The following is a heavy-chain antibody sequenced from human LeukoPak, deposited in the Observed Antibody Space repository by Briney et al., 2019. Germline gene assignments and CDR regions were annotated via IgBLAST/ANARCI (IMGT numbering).Heavy chain of an antibody. CDR2: ISGSGGST. J-gene: IGHJ4*02. D-gene: IGHD1-26*01. CDR3: AKGDSGSYFDGSFDY. Sequence: GGSLRLSCAASGFTFSSYAMSWVRQAPGKGLEWVSAISGSGGSTYYADSVKGRFTISRDNSKNTLYLQMNSLRVEDTAVYYCAKGDSGSYFDGSFDYWGQGTLVTVSS. V-gene: IGHV3-23*01. CDR1: GFTFSSYA.